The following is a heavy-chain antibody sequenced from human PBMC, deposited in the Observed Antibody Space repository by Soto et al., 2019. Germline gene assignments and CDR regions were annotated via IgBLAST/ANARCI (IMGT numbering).Heavy chain of an antibody. D-gene: IGHD3-22*01. CDR2: IIPIFGTA. J-gene: IGHJ4*02. Sequence: SVKVSCKASGGTFSSYAISWVRQAPGQGLEWMGGIIPIFGTANYAQKFQGRVTITADESTSTAYMELSSLRSEDTAVYYCARGNYYDSSGYYARFDYWGQGTLVTVSS. CDR3: ARGNYYDSSGYYARFDY. V-gene: IGHV1-69*13. CDR1: GGTFSSYA.